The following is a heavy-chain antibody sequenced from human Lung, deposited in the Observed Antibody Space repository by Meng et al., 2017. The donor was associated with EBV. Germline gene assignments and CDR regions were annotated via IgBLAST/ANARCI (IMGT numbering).Heavy chain of an antibody. V-gene: IGHV3-30*18. CDR2: ISYDGSNK. CDR1: GFTFSSYG. J-gene: IGHJ4*02. CDR3: AKDPVVFG. Sequence: QVQLVESGGGVVQPGRSLRLSCAASGFTFSSYGMHWVRQAPGKGLEWVAVISYDGSNKYYADSVKGRFTISRDNSKNTLYLQMNSLRAEDTAVYYCAKDPVVFGWGQGTLVTVSS. D-gene: IGHD3-10*01.